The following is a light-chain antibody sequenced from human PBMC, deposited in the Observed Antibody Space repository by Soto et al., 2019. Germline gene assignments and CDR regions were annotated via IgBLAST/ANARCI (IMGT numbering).Light chain of an antibody. CDR1: SSDIGAYTR. J-gene: IGLJ2*01. V-gene: IGLV2-23*01. CDR2: EGT. CDR3: SSYAGSSARVV. Sequence: QSALTQPASVSGSPGQSITISCIGTSSDIGAYTRVSWYQQPPGTAPKLIIYEGTKRPSEISDRFSGSESDTTASLIISGLQPEDEADYYCSSYAGSSARVVFGGGTKVTVL.